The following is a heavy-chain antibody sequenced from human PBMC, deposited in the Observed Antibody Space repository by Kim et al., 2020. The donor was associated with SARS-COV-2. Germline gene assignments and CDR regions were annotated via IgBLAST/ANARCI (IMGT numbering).Heavy chain of an antibody. Sequence: GGSLRLSCAASGFTFSDYYMSWIRQAPGKGLEWLSYISSSSSYTNYADSVKGRFTISRDNAKNSLYLQMNSLRAEDTAVYYCARDCGLYDYVWGSYRCSRAFDYWGQGTLVTVSS. D-gene: IGHD3-16*02. CDR1: GFTFSDYY. CDR3: ARDCGLYDYVWGSYRCSRAFDY. J-gene: IGHJ4*02. CDR2: ISSSSSYT. V-gene: IGHV3-11*05.